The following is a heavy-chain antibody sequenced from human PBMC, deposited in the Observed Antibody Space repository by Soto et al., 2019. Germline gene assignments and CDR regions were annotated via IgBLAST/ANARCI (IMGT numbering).Heavy chain of an antibody. CDR3: ARAWVYYYGMDV. J-gene: IGHJ6*02. Sequence: PGGSLRLSCAASGFTFSSYGMHWVRQAPGKGLEWVAVIWYDGSNKYYADSVKGRFTISRDNSKNTLYLQMNSLRAEDTAVYYCARAWVYYYGMDVWGQGTTVTVSS. D-gene: IGHD7-27*01. V-gene: IGHV3-33*01. CDR1: GFTFSSYG. CDR2: IWYDGSNK.